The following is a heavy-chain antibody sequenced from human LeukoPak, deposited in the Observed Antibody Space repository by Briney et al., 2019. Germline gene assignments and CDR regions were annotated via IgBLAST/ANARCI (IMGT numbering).Heavy chain of an antibody. CDR3: ARDLKTAMDYFDY. V-gene: IGHV3-30*04. CDR1: GFTFSTYS. Sequence: PGGSLRLSCAASGFTFSTYSMHWVRQAPGKGLEWVAIISYDGSKKYYADSVKGRFTIYRDNSKNTLFLQMNSLRPEDTAVYYCARDLKTAMDYFDYWGQGALVTVSS. J-gene: IGHJ4*02. CDR2: ISYDGSKK. D-gene: IGHD2-2*01.